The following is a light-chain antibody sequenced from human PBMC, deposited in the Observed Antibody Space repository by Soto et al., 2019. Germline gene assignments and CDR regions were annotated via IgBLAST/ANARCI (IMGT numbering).Light chain of an antibody. V-gene: IGKV3-15*01. J-gene: IGKJ5*01. CDR2: DTS. CDR1: QSVSRN. Sequence: EVVLTQSPATLCLSPGERATLSCRVSQSVSRNLAWYQQKPGQAPRLLIYDTSTRATGIPARFSGSGSGTEFTLTISSLQSEDFAVYYCQQYNKWPPITFGQGTRLEV. CDR3: QQYNKWPPIT.